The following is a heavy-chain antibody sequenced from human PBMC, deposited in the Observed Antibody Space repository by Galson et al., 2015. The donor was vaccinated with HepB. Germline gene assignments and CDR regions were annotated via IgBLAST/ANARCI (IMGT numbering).Heavy chain of an antibody. CDR3: ARDSQYYDFWSGYSKGGMDV. V-gene: IGHV4-4*02. D-gene: IGHD3-3*01. Sequence: LSLTCAVSGGSISTYNWWSWVRQPPGEGLEWIGEIHHSGSTNYNPSLKGRVTISVDTSKNQFSLKLNSVTAADTAVYYCARDSQYYDFWSGYSKGGMDVWGKGTTVTVSS. CDR2: IHHSGST. J-gene: IGHJ6*03. CDR1: GGSISTYNW.